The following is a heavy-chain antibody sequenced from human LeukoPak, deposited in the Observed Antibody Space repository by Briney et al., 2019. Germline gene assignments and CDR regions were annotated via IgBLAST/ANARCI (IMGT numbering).Heavy chain of an antibody. J-gene: IGHJ4*02. CDR3: ARHEAVWGSHRSRGIFDY. Sequence: SETLSLTCTVSGGSISSYYWSWIRQPPGKGLEWIGYIYYSGSTNYNPSLKSRVTISVDTSKNQFSLKLSSVTAADTAVYYCARHEAVWGSHRSRGIFDYWGQGTLVTVSS. V-gene: IGHV4-59*08. D-gene: IGHD3-16*02. CDR2: IYYSGST. CDR1: GGSISSYY.